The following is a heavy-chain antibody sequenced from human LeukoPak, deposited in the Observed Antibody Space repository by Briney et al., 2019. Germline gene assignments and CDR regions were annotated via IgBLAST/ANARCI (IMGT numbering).Heavy chain of an antibody. Sequence: SQTLSLTCALSGDIVSSNSAAWNWIRQSPSRGLEWLERTYYRSKWYNDYAVSVKSRITINPDTSKNQFSLQLNSVTPEDTAVYYCARDPGLLGTYYYYGMDVWGQGTTVTVSS. CDR3: ARDPGLLGTYYYYGMDV. D-gene: IGHD1-26*01. J-gene: IGHJ6*02. CDR1: GDIVSSNSAA. V-gene: IGHV6-1*01. CDR2: TYYRSKWYN.